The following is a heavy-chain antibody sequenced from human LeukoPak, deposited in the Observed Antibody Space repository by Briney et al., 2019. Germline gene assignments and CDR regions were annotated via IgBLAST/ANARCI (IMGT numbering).Heavy chain of an antibody. CDR3: ASRDSSGYW. D-gene: IGHD3-22*01. J-gene: IGHJ4*02. CDR2: IYHSGST. CDR1: GYSISSGYY. Sequence: SETLSLTCTVSGYSISSGYYWGWIRQPPGKGLEWIGSIYHSGSTYYNPSLKSRVTIPVDTSKNQFSLKLSSVTAADTAVYYCASRDSSGYWWGQGTLVTVYS. V-gene: IGHV4-38-2*02.